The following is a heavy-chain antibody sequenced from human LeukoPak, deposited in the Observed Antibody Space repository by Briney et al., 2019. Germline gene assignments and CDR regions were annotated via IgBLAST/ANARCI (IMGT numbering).Heavy chain of an antibody. CDR1: GYTFTSYA. V-gene: IGHV7-4-1*02. CDR2: INTNTGNP. Sequence: ASVKVSCKASGYTFTSYAMNWVRQAPGQGLEWMGWINTNTGNPTYAQGFTGRFVFSLDTSVSTAYLQISSLKAEDTAVYYCARVGPPSAGGGNSWYDYWGQGTLVTVSS. D-gene: IGHD6-13*01. J-gene: IGHJ4*02. CDR3: ARVGPPSAGGGNSWYDY.